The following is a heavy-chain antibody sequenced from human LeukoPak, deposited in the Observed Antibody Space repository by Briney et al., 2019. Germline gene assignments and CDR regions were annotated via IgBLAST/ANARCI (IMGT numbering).Heavy chain of an antibody. J-gene: IGHJ4*02. D-gene: IGHD5-12*01. Sequence: GGSLRLSCAASGFTFSSYWMHWVRQAPGKGLVWVSRINSDGSSITYADSVKGRFTISRDNANNTPYLQMNSLRVEDTAVFYCAREGRVRGYDFDCWGQGTLVTVSS. CDR1: GFTFSSYW. CDR2: INSDGSSI. V-gene: IGHV3-74*03. CDR3: AREGRVRGYDFDC.